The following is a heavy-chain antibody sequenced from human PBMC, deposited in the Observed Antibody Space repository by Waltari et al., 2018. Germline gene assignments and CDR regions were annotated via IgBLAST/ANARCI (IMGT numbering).Heavy chain of an antibody. CDR1: GGSFSSYA. D-gene: IGHD6-13*01. CDR3: ARVAGEQQLVRGEDFDY. Sequence: QVQLVQSGAEVKKPGSSVKVSCKASGGSFSSYAISWVRQAPGQGLEWMGGIIPILCTANCEQKFQGRVTITADESTSTAYMELSSLRSEDTAVYYWARVAGEQQLVRGEDFDYWGQGTLVTVSS. CDR2: IIPILCTA. V-gene: IGHV1-69*01. J-gene: IGHJ4*02.